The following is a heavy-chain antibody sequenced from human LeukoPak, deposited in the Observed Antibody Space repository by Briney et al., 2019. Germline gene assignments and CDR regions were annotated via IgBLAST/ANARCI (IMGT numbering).Heavy chain of an antibody. CDR2: TYYRSKWYD. J-gene: IGHJ4*02. D-gene: IGHD6-19*01. Sequence: SQTLSLTCAISGDSVSSKNGAWNWVRQSPSRGLEWLGRTYYRSKWYDDYAESLKGRITISPDASKNQFSLQLNSVTPEDTAVYYCARDVETSGWYTFDYWGQGTLVTVSS. CDR3: ARDVETSGWYTFDY. V-gene: IGHV6-1*01. CDR1: GDSVSSKNGA.